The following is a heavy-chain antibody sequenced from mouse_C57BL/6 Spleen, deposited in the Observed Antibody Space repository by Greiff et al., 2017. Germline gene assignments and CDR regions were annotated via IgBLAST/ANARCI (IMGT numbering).Heavy chain of an antibody. CDR3: ARGDYYGSSPKAMDY. D-gene: IGHD1-1*01. CDR1: GYTFTDHT. J-gene: IGHJ4*01. CDR2: IYPRDGST. Sequence: QVQLQQSDAELVKPGASVKISCKVSGYTFTDHTIHWMRQRPEQGLEWIGYIYPRDGSTKYNEKFKGKATLTVDKSSSTAYMQLKSLTSKDSAVYFCARGDYYGSSPKAMDYWGQGTSVTVSS. V-gene: IGHV1-78*01.